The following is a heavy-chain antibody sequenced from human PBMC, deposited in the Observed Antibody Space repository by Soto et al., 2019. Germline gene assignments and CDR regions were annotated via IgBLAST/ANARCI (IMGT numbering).Heavy chain of an antibody. J-gene: IGHJ4*02. CDR2: ISKNDYT. D-gene: IGHD2-2*01. V-gene: IGHV3-21*01. Sequence: PGGSPRLSCTVSGFAFNNYGINWVRQALGKGLEWVSSISKNDYTDYSDSVKGRFAISRDNAKSSVSLQTNTLRVEDTAVYYCAREDSIIIPALSDFWGQGTLVTVSS. CDR1: GFAFNNYG. CDR3: AREDSIIIPALSDF.